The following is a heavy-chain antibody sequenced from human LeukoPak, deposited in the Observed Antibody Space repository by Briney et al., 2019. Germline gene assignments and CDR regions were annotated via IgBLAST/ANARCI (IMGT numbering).Heavy chain of an antibody. CDR2: INYSGST. Sequence: PSETLSLTCTVSGGSISSSTYYWAWIRQPPGKGLEWIGSINYSGSTNYNPSLKSRVTISVDTSKNQLSLKLSSVTAADTAVYYCVRSKSGTYGWFDPWGQGTLVTVSS. J-gene: IGHJ5*02. CDR3: VRSKSGTYGWFDP. V-gene: IGHV4-39*07. CDR1: GGSISSSTYY. D-gene: IGHD4-17*01.